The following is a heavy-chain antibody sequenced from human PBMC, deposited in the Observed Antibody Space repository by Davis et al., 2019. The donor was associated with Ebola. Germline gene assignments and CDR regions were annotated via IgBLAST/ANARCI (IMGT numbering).Heavy chain of an antibody. J-gene: IGHJ2*01. CDR2: ISGSGGST. V-gene: IGHV3-23*01. Sequence: GESLKISCAASGFTFSSYAMSWVRQAPGKGLEWVSAISGSGGSTYYADSVKGRFTISRDNSKNTLYLQMNSLRAEDTAVYYCAKSPDYWYFDLWGRGTLVTVSS. CDR1: GFTFSSYA. D-gene: IGHD1-14*01. CDR3: AKSPDYWYFDL.